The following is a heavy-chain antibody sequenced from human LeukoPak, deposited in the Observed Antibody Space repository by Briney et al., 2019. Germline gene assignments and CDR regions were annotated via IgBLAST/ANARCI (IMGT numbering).Heavy chain of an antibody. J-gene: IGHJ5*02. Sequence: GESLKISCKGSGYRFTSYWIGWVRQMPGKGLEWVGIIYPDDSDTIYSPSFQGQVTMSADKSISTAYLQWSSLKASDTAMYYCARHTRYCSGGRCSTGWFDPWGQGTLVTVSS. CDR1: GYRFTSYW. CDR2: IYPDDSDT. CDR3: ARHTRYCSGGRCSTGWFDP. D-gene: IGHD2-15*01. V-gene: IGHV5-51*01.